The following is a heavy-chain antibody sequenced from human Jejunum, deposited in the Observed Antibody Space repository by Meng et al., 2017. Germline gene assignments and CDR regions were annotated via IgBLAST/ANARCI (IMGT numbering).Heavy chain of an antibody. CDR3: ARVGLGWSGFDS. CDR2: ITHSGST. D-gene: IGHD6-19*01. J-gene: IGHJ4*02. CDR1: GESFSNYY. Sequence: QVQLQQWGAGLLKPSETLSLTCSVYGESFSNYYWNWIRQAPGKGLEWIGGITHSGSTKYDPSLKSRVTISQDTSKNQFSLQLSSVTAADTAIYYCARVGLGWSGFDSWGQGSLVTVSS. V-gene: IGHV4-34*01.